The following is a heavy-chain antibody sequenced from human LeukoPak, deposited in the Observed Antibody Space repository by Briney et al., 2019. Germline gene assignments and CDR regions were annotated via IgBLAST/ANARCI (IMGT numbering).Heavy chain of an antibody. CDR3: ARGSYYDFWSGHYAMDV. CDR2: INSDGSTT. D-gene: IGHD3-3*01. J-gene: IGHJ6*02. Sequence: PGGSLRLSCAASGFTFSSYWMHWVRQVPGKGLVWVSRINSDGSTTNYADSVKGRITISRDNAENTLYLQMNSLRAEDTAVYYCARGSYYDFWSGHYAMDVWGQGTTVTVSS. CDR1: GFTFSSYW. V-gene: IGHV3-74*01.